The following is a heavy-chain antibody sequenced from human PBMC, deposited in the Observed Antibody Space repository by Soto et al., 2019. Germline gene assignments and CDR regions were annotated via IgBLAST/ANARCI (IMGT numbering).Heavy chain of an antibody. CDR2: ISGSGGST. Sequence: EVQLLESGGGLVQPGGSLRLSCAASGFTFSSYAMSWVRQAPGKGLEWGSAISGSGGSTYYADSVKGRFTISRDNSKNTVYLQMNSRRAEDTAVYYCAKWGYCSGGSCSTGGAFDLWGQGTMVTVCS. D-gene: IGHD2-15*01. V-gene: IGHV3-23*01. J-gene: IGHJ3*01. CDR1: GFTFSSYA. CDR3: AKWGYCSGGSCSTGGAFDL.